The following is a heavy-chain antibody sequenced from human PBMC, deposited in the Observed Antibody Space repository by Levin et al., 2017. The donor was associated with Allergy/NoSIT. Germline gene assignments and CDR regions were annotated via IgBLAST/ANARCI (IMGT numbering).Heavy chain of an antibody. D-gene: IGHD2-15*01. CDR1: GYTFTGYY. CDR3: ARTWRYCSGGSCYDWFDP. V-gene: IGHV1-2*03. Sequence: LGASVKVSCKASGYTFTGYYMHWVRQAPGQGLEWMGWINPNSGGTNYAQKFQGRVTMTRDTSISTAYMELSRLRSDDTAVYYCARTWRYCSGGSCYDWFDPWGQGTLVTVSS. J-gene: IGHJ5*02. CDR2: INPNSGGT.